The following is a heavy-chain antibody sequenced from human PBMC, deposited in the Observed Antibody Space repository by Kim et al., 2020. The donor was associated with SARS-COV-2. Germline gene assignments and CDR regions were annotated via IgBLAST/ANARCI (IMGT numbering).Heavy chain of an antibody. D-gene: IGHD3-22*01. V-gene: IGHV3-66*01. Sequence: DSVKGRFTISRDNSKNTLYLQMNSLRAEDTAVYYCAREPPNYYDPRYFYLWGRGTLVTVSS. CDR3: AREPPNYYDPRYFYL. J-gene: IGHJ2*01.